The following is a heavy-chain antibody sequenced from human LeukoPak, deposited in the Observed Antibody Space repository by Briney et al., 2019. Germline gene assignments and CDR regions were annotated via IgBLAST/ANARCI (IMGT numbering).Heavy chain of an antibody. D-gene: IGHD1-14*01. CDR1: GGSFSSHY. V-gene: IGHV4-4*07. CDR3: ARDGDTVLTRGYYYYMDV. CDR2: IYDSGST. Sequence: PSETLSLTCTVSGGSFSSHYWRCMRHPAGGGVVEWGRIYDSGSTTSTPFLKSRVTMSADTSTKQFSLRLRSVTAAGTAVYYSARDGDTVLTRGYYYYMDVWGKGTTLTVSS. J-gene: IGHJ6*03.